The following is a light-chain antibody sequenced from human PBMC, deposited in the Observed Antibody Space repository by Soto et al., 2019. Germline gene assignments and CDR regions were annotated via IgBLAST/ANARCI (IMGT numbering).Light chain of an antibody. CDR2: DVS. J-gene: IGKJ1*01. Sequence: DIQMTQSPSTLSASVGDRVTITCRASQNIERWLAWYQQKPGKAPKLLLYDVSSLESGVPSRFSGSGSGTEFILTINGLQPDDVATYFCKQFKRGTWTFGQGTKVDIK. CDR1: QNIERW. CDR3: KQFKRGTWT. V-gene: IGKV1-5*01.